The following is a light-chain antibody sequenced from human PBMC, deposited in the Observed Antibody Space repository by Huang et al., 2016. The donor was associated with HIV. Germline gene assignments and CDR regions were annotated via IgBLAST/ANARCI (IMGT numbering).Light chain of an antibody. CDR1: HSVDSD. Sequence: EIEMTQSPATLSVSPGERATLSCRASHSVDSDLAWYQQKPGQAPRLLIYEASTRATGISDKCNGSGSVTEVSLSITYLQSEDFAVYYCQQYNDWPPLTFGGGTKVEI. J-gene: IGKJ4*01. CDR3: QQYNDWPPLT. CDR2: EAS. V-gene: IGKV3-15*01.